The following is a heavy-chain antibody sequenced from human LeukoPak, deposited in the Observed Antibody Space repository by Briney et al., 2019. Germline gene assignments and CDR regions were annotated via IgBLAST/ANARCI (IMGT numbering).Heavy chain of an antibody. V-gene: IGHV3-23*01. CDR1: GFTFSSYA. Sequence: GGSLRLSCAASGFTFSSYAMSWVRQAPGKGLEWVSAISGSGGSTYYADSVKGRFTISRDNSKNTLYLQMNSLRAEDTAVYYCAKLSSSSYYYYYYMDVWGKGTTVTVSS. D-gene: IGHD6-6*01. CDR2: ISGSGGST. CDR3: AKLSSSSYYYYYYMDV. J-gene: IGHJ6*03.